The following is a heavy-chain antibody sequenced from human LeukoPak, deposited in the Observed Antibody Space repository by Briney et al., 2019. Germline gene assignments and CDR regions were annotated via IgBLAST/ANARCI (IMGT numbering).Heavy chain of an antibody. V-gene: IGHV1-2*02. CDR3: ATGGYDILTEFDY. CDR2: INPNSGGT. Sequence: GASVKVSCKASGYTFTGYYMHWVRQAPGQGLEWMGWINPNSGGTNYAQKFQGRVTMTRDTSTDTAYMELSSLRSEDTAVYYCATGGYDILTEFDYWGQGTLVTVSS. J-gene: IGHJ4*02. CDR1: GYTFTGYY. D-gene: IGHD3-9*01.